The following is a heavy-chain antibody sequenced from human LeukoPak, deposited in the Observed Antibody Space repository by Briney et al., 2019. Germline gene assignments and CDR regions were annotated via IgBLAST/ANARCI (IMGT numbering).Heavy chain of an antibody. CDR2: ISSSSSYI. V-gene: IGHV3-21*01. D-gene: IGHD1-26*01. J-gene: IGHJ4*02. CDR1: GFTFSSYE. Sequence: PGGSLRLSCAASGFTFSSYEMNWVRQAPGKGLEWVSSISSSSSYIYYADSVKGRFTISRDNAKNSLYLQMNSLRAEDTAVYYCARAVMSYYSPHPEYYFDYWGQGTLVTVSS. CDR3: ARAVMSYYSPHPEYYFDY.